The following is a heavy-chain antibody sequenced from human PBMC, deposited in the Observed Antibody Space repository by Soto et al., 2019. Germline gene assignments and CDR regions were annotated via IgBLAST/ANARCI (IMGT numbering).Heavy chain of an antibody. J-gene: IGHJ6*02. V-gene: IGHV6-1*01. CDR1: GYSVSSNSAA. CDR3: ARDPVAVAVSYYGMDV. Sequence: SHTLSLTCAISGYSVSSNSAAWKLIRQSPSRGLEWLGRTYYRSKWYNDYAVSVKSRITINPDTSKNQFSLQLNSVTPEDTAVYYCARDPVAVAVSYYGMDVWGQGTTVTVSS. CDR2: TYYRSKWYN. D-gene: IGHD6-19*01.